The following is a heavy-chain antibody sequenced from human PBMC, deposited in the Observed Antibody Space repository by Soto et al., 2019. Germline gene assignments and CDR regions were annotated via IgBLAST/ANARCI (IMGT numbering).Heavy chain of an antibody. CDR1: GGSFSGYY. V-gene: IGHV4-34*01. Sequence: SETLSLTCAVYGGSFSGYYWSWIRQPPGKGLEWIGEINHSGSTNYNPSLKSRVTISVDTSKNQFSLKLSSVTAADTAVYYCARLVVGQYYFDYWGQGTLVTVSS. CDR3: ARLVVGQYYFDY. CDR2: INHSGST. D-gene: IGHD3-22*01. J-gene: IGHJ4*02.